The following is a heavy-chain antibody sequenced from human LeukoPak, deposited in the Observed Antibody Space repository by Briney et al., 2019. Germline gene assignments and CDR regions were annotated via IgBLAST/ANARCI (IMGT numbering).Heavy chain of an antibody. CDR1: GYSISSGYY. V-gene: IGHV4-38-2*02. CDR3: ATDIPITIIAVGPRPAYSIRFDP. J-gene: IGHJ5*02. D-gene: IGHD3-3*01. CDR2: IYHSGST. Sequence: SRTLSLTCAVSGYSISSGYYWGWIRQPPGNGLEWISSIYHSGSTYYNPSLKSRVTISVDTSKNQFSLTRSSATAAATAVYYCATDIPITIIAVGPRPAYSIRFDPWGQGTLVTVSS.